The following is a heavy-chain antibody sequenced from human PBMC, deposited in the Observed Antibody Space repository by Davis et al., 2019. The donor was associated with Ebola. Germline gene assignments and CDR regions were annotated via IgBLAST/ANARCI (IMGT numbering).Heavy chain of an antibody. CDR1: AFSFDTYG. J-gene: IGHJ3*02. CDR3: VKDRRGSYAFDI. V-gene: IGHV3-64D*06. Sequence: GESLKISCAGFAFSFDTYGMHWVRQAPGRGLDFVSGINDNGGTTHYADSVKGRFTISRDDSRSTVYLQMSSLTVEDTALYYCVKDRRGSYAFDIWGQGTMVTVSS. CDR2: INDNGGTT. D-gene: IGHD1-26*01.